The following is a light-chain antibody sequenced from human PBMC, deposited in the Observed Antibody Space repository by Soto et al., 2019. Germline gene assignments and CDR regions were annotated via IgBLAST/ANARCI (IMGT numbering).Light chain of an antibody. J-gene: IGLJ2*01. Sequence: QSVLTQPASVSGSPGQSITISCTGTSSDVGGYNYVSWYQQHQGKAPKLMIYDVSNRPSGVSNRFSVSKSGNTASLTISGLQAEDEADYYCSSYTSSSTLVFGGGTKLTVL. V-gene: IGLV2-14*01. CDR3: SSYTSSSTLV. CDR2: DVS. CDR1: SSDVGGYNY.